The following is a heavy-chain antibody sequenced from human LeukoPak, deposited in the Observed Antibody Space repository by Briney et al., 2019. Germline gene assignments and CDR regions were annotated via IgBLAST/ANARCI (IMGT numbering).Heavy chain of an antibody. CDR1: RYTFSSYY. CDR2: INPGGLNS. CDR3: AREGSLSSIGAIGH. V-gene: IGHV1-46*01. Sequence: GASVKVSCKASRYTFSSYYIQWVRQAPGQGLECMGRINPGGLNSNYAQKFQGRITMTRDTSTSTVFMELSRLRSDDTAIYYCAREGSLSSIGAIGHWGQGTLVTVSS. J-gene: IGHJ4*02. D-gene: IGHD3-10*01.